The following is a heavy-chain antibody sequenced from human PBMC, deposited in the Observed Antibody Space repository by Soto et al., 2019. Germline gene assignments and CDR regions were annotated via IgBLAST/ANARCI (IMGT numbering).Heavy chain of an antibody. V-gene: IGHV4-4*02. J-gene: IGHJ6*02. Sequence: QVQLQESGPGLVKPSGTLSLTCAVSGGSISSSNWWSWVRQPPGKGLEWIGEIYHSGSTNYNPSLKSQVTISVDKSKNQFSLKLSSVTAADTAVYYCARDLRKKVVPAAIRDYYYGMDVWGQGTTVTVSS. CDR2: IYHSGST. D-gene: IGHD2-2*01. CDR3: ARDLRKKVVPAAIRDYYYGMDV. CDR1: GGSISSSNW.